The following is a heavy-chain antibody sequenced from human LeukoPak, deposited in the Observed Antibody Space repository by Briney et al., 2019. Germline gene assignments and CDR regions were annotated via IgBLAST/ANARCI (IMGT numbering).Heavy chain of an antibody. CDR2: INHSGST. CDR1: GGSFSGYY. D-gene: IGHD6-13*01. V-gene: IGHV4-34*01. J-gene: IGHJ3*02. CDR3: ARSRGVPGVDAFDI. Sequence: SETLSLTCAVDGGSFSGYYWSWIRQPPGKGLEWIGEINHSGSTNYNPSLKSRVTISVDTSKNQFSLKLSSVTAADTAVYYCARSRGVPGVDAFDIWGQGTMVTVSS.